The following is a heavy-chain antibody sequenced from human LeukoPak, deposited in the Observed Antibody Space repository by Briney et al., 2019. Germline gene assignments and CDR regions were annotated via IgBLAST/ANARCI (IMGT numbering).Heavy chain of an antibody. CDR3: ARDLAVAGKLDY. J-gene: IGHJ4*02. CDR1: GYTFTSYG. V-gene: IGHV1-18*01. CDR2: ISAYNGNT. Sequence: ASVKVSCKASGYTFTSYGISWVRQAPGQGLEWMGWISAYNGNTNYAQKLQGRVPMTTDTSTSTAYMELRSLRSDDTAVYYCARDLAVAGKLDYWGQGNLVTVSS. D-gene: IGHD6-19*01.